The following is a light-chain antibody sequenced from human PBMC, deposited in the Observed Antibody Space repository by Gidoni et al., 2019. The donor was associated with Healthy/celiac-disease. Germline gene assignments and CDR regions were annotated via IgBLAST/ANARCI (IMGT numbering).Light chain of an antibody. CDR2: LGS. CDR3: MQALQTPGT. J-gene: IGKJ3*01. CDR1: QSLLHSNGYNY. V-gene: IGKV2-28*01. Sequence: DIVMTQYPLSLPVTPGAPASISCRSSQSLLHSNGYNYLDWYLQKPGQSPQLLIYLGSNRASGVPDRFSGSGSGTDFTLKISRVEAEDVGVYYCMQALQTPGTFGPGTKVDIK.